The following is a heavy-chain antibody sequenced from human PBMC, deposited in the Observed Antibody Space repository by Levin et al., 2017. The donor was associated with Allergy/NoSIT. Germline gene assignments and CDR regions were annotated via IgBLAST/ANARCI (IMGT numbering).Heavy chain of an antibody. Sequence: ASVKVSCKASGYTFTSYDINWVRQATGQGLEWMGWMNPNSGNTGYAQKFQGRVTMTRNTSISTAYMELSSLRSEDTAVYYCARVSHMVRGVIRPKEFGYWGQGTLVTVSS. J-gene: IGHJ4*02. CDR1: GYTFTSYD. D-gene: IGHD3-10*01. CDR3: ARVSHMVRGVIRPKEFGY. V-gene: IGHV1-8*01. CDR2: MNPNSGNT.